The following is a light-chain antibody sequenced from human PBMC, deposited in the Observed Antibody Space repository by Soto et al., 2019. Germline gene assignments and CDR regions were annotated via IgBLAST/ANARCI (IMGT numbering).Light chain of an antibody. J-gene: IGLJ3*02. CDR1: TGAVTSGHS. CDR2: DSI. CDR3: LLSHGDAWV. V-gene: IGLV7-46*01. Sequence: QAVVTQESSLTVSPGGTVTLTCGSSTGAVTSGHSPSWFQQKPGQAPKTLIYDSINRHSWTPARFSGSLLGGKAALTLSGAQLDDEADYYCLLSHGDAWVFGGGTKLT.